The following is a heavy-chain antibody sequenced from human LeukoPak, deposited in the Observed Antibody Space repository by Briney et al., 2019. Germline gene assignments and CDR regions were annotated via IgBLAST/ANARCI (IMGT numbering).Heavy chain of an antibody. Sequence: GGSLRLSCAASGFTFSNFAISWVRQAPGKGLEWVSYISSSGSTIYYADSVKGRFTISRDNAKNSLYLQMNSLRAEDTAVYYCARGRGYSYGFAYWGQGTLVTVSS. V-gene: IGHV3-11*01. D-gene: IGHD5-18*01. CDR1: GFTFSNFA. CDR2: ISSSGSTI. CDR3: ARGRGYSYGFAY. J-gene: IGHJ4*02.